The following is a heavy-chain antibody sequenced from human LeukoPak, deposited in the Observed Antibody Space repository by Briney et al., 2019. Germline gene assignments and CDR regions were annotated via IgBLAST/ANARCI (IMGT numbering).Heavy chain of an antibody. J-gene: IGHJ4*02. Sequence: PGGSLRLSCAASGFTFSSYAMSWVRQAPGKGLEWVSAISGSGTNTDYADSVKGRFTISRDNSKNTLYLQMNSLRAEDTAVYYCAKEGYYDSSGYYDYWGQGTLVTVSS. CDR3: AKEGYYDSSGYYDY. D-gene: IGHD3-22*01. CDR1: GFTFSSYA. CDR2: ISGSGTNT. V-gene: IGHV3-23*01.